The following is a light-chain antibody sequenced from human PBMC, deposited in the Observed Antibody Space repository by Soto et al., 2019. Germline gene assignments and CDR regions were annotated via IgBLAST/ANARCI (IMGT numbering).Light chain of an antibody. V-gene: IGKV3-15*01. J-gene: IGKJ5*01. CDR3: QQYNNWPPIT. Sequence: EIVMTQSPSTLSVSPGERATLSCRASHSVRDDLAWYQQKPGQSPRLLIFGASIRATGIPARLSGSGSGTEFTLTISSLQSEDFAVYYCQQYNNWPPITFGQGTRLEIK. CDR2: GAS. CDR1: HSVRDD.